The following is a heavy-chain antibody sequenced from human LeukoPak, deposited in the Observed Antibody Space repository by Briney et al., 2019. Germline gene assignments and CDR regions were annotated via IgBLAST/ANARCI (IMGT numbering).Heavy chain of an antibody. CDR1: GFTFSSYA. CDR2: ISGSGGST. Sequence: GGSLRLSCAASGFTFSSYAMSWVRQAQGKGLEYVSVISGSGGSTHYRDSVKGRFTISRDNSKNTLYLQMNSLRVEDTAVYYCAKDGTTTITFDYWGQGTLVTVSS. J-gene: IGHJ4*02. V-gene: IGHV3-23*01. CDR3: AKDGTTTITFDY. D-gene: IGHD1-1*01.